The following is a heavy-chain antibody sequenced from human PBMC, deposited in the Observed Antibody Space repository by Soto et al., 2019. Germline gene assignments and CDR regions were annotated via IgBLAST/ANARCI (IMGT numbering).Heavy chain of an antibody. V-gene: IGHV4-34*01. CDR1: GGSFSGYY. Sequence: SETLSLTCAVYGGSFSGYYWSWIRQPPGKGLEWIGEINHSGSTNYNPSLKSRVTISVDTSKNQFSLKLSSVTAADTAVYYCARGRMVATIPRHMDVWGKGTTVTVSS. J-gene: IGHJ6*03. CDR3: ARGRMVATIPRHMDV. CDR2: INHSGST. D-gene: IGHD5-12*01.